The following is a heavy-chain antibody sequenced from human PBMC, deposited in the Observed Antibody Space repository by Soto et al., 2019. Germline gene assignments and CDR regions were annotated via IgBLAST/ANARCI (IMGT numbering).Heavy chain of an antibody. Sequence: QVQLQESGPGLVKPSDTLSLTCAVSGYSISSSNWWGWIRQPPGKGLEWIGYIYYSGSTYYNPSLKSRVTMSGDTSKNQFSLKLSSVTAVDTAVYYCARVGAAAATGNRYFDYWGQGTLVTVSS. CDR1: GYSISSSNW. J-gene: IGHJ4*02. V-gene: IGHV4-28*03. CDR2: IYYSGST. D-gene: IGHD6-13*01. CDR3: ARVGAAAATGNRYFDY.